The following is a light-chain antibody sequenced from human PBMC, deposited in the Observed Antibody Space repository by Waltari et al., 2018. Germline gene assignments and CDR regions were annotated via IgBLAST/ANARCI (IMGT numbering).Light chain of an antibody. CDR1: TLGSKS. Sequence: SYVLTQPPSVSVAPGQTARIPCGGNTLGSKSVHLHQQKPGQAPVLGVYDDSDRPSGIPERFSGSNSGNTATLTISRVEAGDEADYYCQVWDSSSDHVVFGGGTKLTVL. V-gene: IGLV3-21*02. CDR3: QVWDSSSDHVV. CDR2: DDS. J-gene: IGLJ2*01.